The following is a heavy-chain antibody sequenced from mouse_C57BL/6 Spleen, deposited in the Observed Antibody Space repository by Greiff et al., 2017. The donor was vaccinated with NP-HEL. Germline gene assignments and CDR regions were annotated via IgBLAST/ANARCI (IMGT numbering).Heavy chain of an antibody. CDR2: IYPGDGDT. Sequence: QVQLKESGAELVKPGASVKISCKASGYAFSSYWMNWVKQRPGKGLEWIGQIYPGDGDTNYNGKFKGKATLTADKSSSTAYMQLSSLTSEDSAVYFCARGRDDYDEEGVYYYAMDYWGQGTSVTVSS. D-gene: IGHD2-4*01. CDR1: GYAFSSYW. J-gene: IGHJ4*01. CDR3: ARGRDDYDEEGVYYYAMDY. V-gene: IGHV1-80*01.